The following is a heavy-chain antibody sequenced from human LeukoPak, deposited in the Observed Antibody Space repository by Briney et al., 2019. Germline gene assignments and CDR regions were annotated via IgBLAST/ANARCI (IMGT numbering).Heavy chain of an antibody. CDR2: IKKDGSDK. CDR1: GFTFSSYW. Sequence: GGSLRLSCAASGFTFSSYWMNWVRQAPGKGLEWVANIKKDGSDKNYLGSVKGRFTISRDNAKNSLYVQMNSLRVEDTAVYYCARDPDRTYYYGSGSDGFDYWGQGTLVTVSS. CDR3: ARDPDRTYYYGSGSDGFDY. D-gene: IGHD3-10*01. J-gene: IGHJ4*02. V-gene: IGHV3-7*01.